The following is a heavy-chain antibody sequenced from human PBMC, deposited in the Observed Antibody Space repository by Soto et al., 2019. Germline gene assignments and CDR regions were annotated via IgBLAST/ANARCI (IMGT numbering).Heavy chain of an antibody. J-gene: IGHJ4*02. CDR3: ARSYVTSRPIDY. D-gene: IGHD3-10*02. CDR2: TNPRDGST. CDR1: GYSLTGYY. V-gene: IGHV1-46*01. Sequence: ASVKVSCKASGYSLTGYYMHWVRQAPGQGLEWMGITNPRDGSTNYAQKFQGRVTMTSDTSASTVYMEMSSLRSDDTAMYYCARSYVTSRPIDYWGQGTLVTVSS.